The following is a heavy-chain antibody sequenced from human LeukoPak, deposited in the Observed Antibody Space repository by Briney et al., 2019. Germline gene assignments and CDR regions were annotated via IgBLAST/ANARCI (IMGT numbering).Heavy chain of an antibody. V-gene: IGHV4-59*01. J-gene: IGHJ6*02. CDR2: IYYSGST. Sequence: SETLSLTCTVSGGSISSYYWSWIRQPPRKGLEWIGYIYYSGSTNYNPSLKSRVTISVDTSKNQFSLKLSSVTAADTAVYYCARDRSSTFYYYGMDVWGQGTTVTVSS. D-gene: IGHD2/OR15-2a*01. CDR1: GGSISSYY. CDR3: ARDRSSTFYYYGMDV.